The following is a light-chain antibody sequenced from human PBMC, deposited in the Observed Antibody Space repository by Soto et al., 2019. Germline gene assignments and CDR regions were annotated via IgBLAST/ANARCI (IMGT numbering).Light chain of an antibody. CDR3: SSYTRSDTYV. CDR2: DVT. J-gene: IGLJ1*01. CDR1: SSDVGGYNF. V-gene: IGLV2-14*03. Sequence: QSALTRPASVSGSLGQSITISCTGTSSDVGGYNFVSWYQHHPGKAPKPVIYDVTNRPSGVSSRFSGSKSGNTASLTISGLQAEDEADYYCSSYTRSDTYVFGTGTKLTVL.